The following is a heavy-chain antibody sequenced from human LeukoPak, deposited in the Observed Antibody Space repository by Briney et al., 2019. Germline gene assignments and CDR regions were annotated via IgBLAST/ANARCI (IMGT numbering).Heavy chain of an antibody. J-gene: IGHJ4*02. CDR1: GGSISSGGYY. CDR2: IYYSGST. Sequence: SETLSLTCTVSGGSISSGGYYWSWIRQHPGKGLEWIGYIYYSGSTYYNPSLKSRVTISVDTSKNQFSLKLSSVTAADTAVYYCARGLYSSTTYYFDYWGQGTLVTVSS. V-gene: IGHV4-31*03. D-gene: IGHD6-13*01. CDR3: ARGLYSSTTYYFDY.